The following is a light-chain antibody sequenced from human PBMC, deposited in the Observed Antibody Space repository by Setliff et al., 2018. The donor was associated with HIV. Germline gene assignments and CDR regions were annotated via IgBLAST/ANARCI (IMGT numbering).Light chain of an antibody. CDR2: EVT. CDR1: SGDVGGYRY. CDR3: SSYTDNKVYV. Sequence: QSVLTQPPSASGSPGPSVTLSCTGTSGDVGGYRYVSWFQQHPGKAPKLIIYEVTKRPPGVPGRFSGSKSGNTASLTVSGLQAEDEADYYCSSYTDNKVYVFGTGTKVTV. J-gene: IGLJ1*01. V-gene: IGLV2-8*01.